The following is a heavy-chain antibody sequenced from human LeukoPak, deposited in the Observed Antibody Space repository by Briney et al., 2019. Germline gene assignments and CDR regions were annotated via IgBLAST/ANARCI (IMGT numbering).Heavy chain of an antibody. CDR3: ARERKWDYYDSSGYYRGVYFDY. J-gene: IGHJ4*02. D-gene: IGHD3-22*01. Sequence: GSSVKVSCKASGGTFSSYAISWVRQAPGQGLEWMGRIIPIFRIANYAQKFQGRVTITADKSTSTAYMELSSLRSEDTAVYYCARERKWDYYDSSGYYRGVYFDYWGQGTLVTVSS. CDR2: IIPIFRIA. V-gene: IGHV1-69*04. CDR1: GGTFSSYA.